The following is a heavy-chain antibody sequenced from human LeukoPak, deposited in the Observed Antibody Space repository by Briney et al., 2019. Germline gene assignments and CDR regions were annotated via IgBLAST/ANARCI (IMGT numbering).Heavy chain of an antibody. V-gene: IGHV3-53*01. CDR2: IYGGGNI. D-gene: IGHD5-24*01. J-gene: IGHJ4*02. CDR3: ARGAGYNYPYYFDY. Sequence: GGSLRLSCAASGFTFRIYAMSWVRQAPGKGLEWVSVIYGGGNIYYADSVKGRFTISRDNSKNTLYLQMNSLGAEDTAVYYCARGAGYNYPYYFDYWGQGTLVTVSS. CDR1: GFTFRIYA.